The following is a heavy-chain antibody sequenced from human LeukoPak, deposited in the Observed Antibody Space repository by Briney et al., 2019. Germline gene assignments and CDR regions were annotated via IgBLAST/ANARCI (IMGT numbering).Heavy chain of an antibody. Sequence: PGGSLRLSCAASGFTFSSYSMNWVRQAPGKGLEWVSYISSSSSTIYYADSVKGRFTISRDNSKNTLYLQMNSLRAEDTAVYYCAKDLDYGDYLEYWGQGTLVTVSS. CDR1: GFTFSSYS. D-gene: IGHD4-17*01. CDR3: AKDLDYGDYLEY. V-gene: IGHV3-48*01. CDR2: ISSSSSTI. J-gene: IGHJ4*02.